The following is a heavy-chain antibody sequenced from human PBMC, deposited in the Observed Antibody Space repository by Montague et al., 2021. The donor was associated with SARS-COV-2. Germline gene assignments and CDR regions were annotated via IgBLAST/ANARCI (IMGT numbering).Heavy chain of an antibody. D-gene: IGHD6-19*01. CDR3: ARHDLTDYISGGYWSGPIDY. CDR2: ISYSGAT. CDR1: GGSVSSSSYY. J-gene: IGHJ4*02. V-gene: IGHV4-39*01. Sequence: SETLSLTCTVSGGSVSSSSYYWGWIRQPPGKGLEWIGSISYSGATYYKPSLKSRVAVSVDTPKNQFSLKLTSVTAADTAIYYCARHDLTDYISGGYWSGPIDYWGQGTLVTVSP.